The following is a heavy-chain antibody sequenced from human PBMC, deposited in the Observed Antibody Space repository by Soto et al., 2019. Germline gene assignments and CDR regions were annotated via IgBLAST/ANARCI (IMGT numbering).Heavy chain of an antibody. CDR3: ARAPALLEWSQAGMDV. Sequence: PGGSLRLSCTASGFTFSDYSMNWVRQAPGKGLEWVSYISRSASTIYYADSVQGRFTISRDNAKMSLYLQMNSLRDEDTAVYYCARAPALLEWSQAGMDVWGQGTTVTVSS. D-gene: IGHD3-3*01. CDR2: ISRSASTI. V-gene: IGHV3-48*02. J-gene: IGHJ6*02. CDR1: GFTFSDYS.